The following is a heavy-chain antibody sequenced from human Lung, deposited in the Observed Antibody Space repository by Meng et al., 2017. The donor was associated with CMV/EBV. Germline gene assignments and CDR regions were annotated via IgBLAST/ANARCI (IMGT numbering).Heavy chain of an antibody. J-gene: IGHJ6*02. V-gene: IGHV3-15*01. CDR1: GFTFSDAW. CDR3: ATDLRGRAVAGTYYYYGMDL. CDR2: IKSKIDGGTT. D-gene: IGHD6-19*01. Sequence: GGSLRLXXAASGFTFSDAWMSWVRQAPGKGLEWVGRIKSKIDGGTTDYAAPVKGRFTISRDDSRNTLYLQMNSLKTEDTAVYYCATDLRGRAVAGTYYYYGMDLWGQGXKVTVSS.